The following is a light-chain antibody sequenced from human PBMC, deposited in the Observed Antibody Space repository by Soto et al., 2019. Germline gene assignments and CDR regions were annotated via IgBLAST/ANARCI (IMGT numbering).Light chain of an antibody. CDR3: QKYSVSPLS. Sequence: IQMTQSPSSLSASVGDRVTITCRASQDIYNYLAWYQQKPGKAPQLLIYAASTLQSGVPSRFSGSGSGTDFTLTITGLQPEDVATYYCQKYSVSPLSFGPGTKVDI. J-gene: IGKJ3*01. CDR2: AAS. CDR1: QDIYNY. V-gene: IGKV1-27*01.